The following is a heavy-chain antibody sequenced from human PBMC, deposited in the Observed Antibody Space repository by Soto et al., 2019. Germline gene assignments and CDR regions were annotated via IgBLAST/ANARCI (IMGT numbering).Heavy chain of an antibody. Sequence: QPWGSLRLSCLASVFTFITSFMGWFRQAPGKGLEWVANINQDGGGTYYVDSVEGRFTISRDNAKDSLYLQMNSLRGEDTAVYYCARYFRGSGRYFFDYWGQGTLVTVSS. CDR3: ARYFRGSGRYFFDY. D-gene: IGHD6-19*01. CDR2: INQDGGGT. V-gene: IGHV3-7*03. CDR1: VFTFITSF. J-gene: IGHJ4*02.